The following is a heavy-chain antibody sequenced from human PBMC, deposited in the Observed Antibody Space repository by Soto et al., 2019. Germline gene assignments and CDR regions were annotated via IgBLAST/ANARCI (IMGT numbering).Heavy chain of an antibody. CDR1: GFTFSSYS. V-gene: IGHV3-21*01. CDR3: ARGYHYYDSSGYYNWDAFDI. D-gene: IGHD3-22*01. J-gene: IGHJ3*02. Sequence: EVQLVESGGGLVKPGGSLRLSCAASGFTFSSYSMNWVRQAPGKGLEWVSSISSSSSYIYYADSVKGRFTISRDNAKNYLCLQIISLRAEDPAVYYCARGYHYYDSSGYYNWDAFDIWGQGTMVTVSS. CDR2: ISSSSSYI.